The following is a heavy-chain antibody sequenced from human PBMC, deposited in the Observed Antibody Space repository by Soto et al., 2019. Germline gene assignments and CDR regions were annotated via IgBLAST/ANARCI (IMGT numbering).Heavy chain of an antibody. CDR1: GYTFTSYA. Sequence: GASVKVSCKASGYTFTSYAMHWVRQAPGQRLEWMGWINAGNGNTKYSQKFQGRVTITRDTSASTAYMELSSLRSEDTAVYYCARVAGSGSYYVYATFDYWGQGTLVTVSS. V-gene: IGHV1-3*01. J-gene: IGHJ4*02. CDR2: INAGNGNT. CDR3: ARVAGSGSYYVYATFDY. D-gene: IGHD1-26*01.